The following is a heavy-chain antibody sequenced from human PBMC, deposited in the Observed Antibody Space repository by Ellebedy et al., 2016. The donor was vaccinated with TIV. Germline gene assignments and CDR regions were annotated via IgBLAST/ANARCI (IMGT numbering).Heavy chain of an antibody. Sequence: PGGSLRLSCAASGFKFGDYYMYWVRQAPGKGLEWVSGISKNSGSGGYADPVKGRFTISRDNAKNSLYLQMNRLRGEDTALYYCARSYYGSGSPDYWGQGTLVTVSS. J-gene: IGHJ4*02. D-gene: IGHD3-10*01. V-gene: IGHV3-9*01. CDR2: ISKNSGSG. CDR1: GFKFGDYY. CDR3: ARSYYGSGSPDY.